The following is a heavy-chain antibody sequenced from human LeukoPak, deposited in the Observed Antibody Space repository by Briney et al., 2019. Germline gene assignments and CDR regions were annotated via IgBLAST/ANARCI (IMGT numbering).Heavy chain of an antibody. J-gene: IGHJ3*02. CDR3: ARDSPHSYGGDDASDI. Sequence: SETLSLTCTVSGGSISSYYWSWIRQPPGKGLEWIGYIYYGGNTNYNPPLKSRVTISVHTSNNQSSLKLSSVTAADTAVYYCARDSPHSYGGDDASDIGGQGTMVT. CDR1: GGSISSYY. V-gene: IGHV4-59*01. D-gene: IGHD5-18*01. CDR2: IYYGGNT.